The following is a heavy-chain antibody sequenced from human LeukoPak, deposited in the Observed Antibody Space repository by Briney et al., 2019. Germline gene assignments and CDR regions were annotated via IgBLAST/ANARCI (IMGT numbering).Heavy chain of an antibody. D-gene: IGHD3-22*01. J-gene: IGHJ4*02. V-gene: IGHV3-48*01. CDR3: ARHYDSSGYGY. CDR2: ISSSSSTI. CDR1: GFTFSSYS. Sequence: GGSLRLSCAASGFTFSSYSMNWVRQAPGKGLEWVSYISSSSSTIYYADSVKGRFTISRDNAKNSLYLQMNSLRAEDTAVYYCARHYDSSGYGYWGQGTLVTVSS.